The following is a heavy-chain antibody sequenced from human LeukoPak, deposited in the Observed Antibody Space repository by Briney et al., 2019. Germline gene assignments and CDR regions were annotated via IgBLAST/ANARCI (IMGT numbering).Heavy chain of an antibody. CDR2: ISSSGGSV. CDR3: VGDLKATY. CDR1: GFTVSSNY. D-gene: IGHD5-12*01. Sequence: GGSLRLSCAASGFTVSSNYMSWIRQAPGKGLEWVSYISSSGGSVYYADSVKGRFTISRDNAKNSVYLQMNSLRAEDTAVYYCVGDLKATYWGQGTLVTVSS. J-gene: IGHJ4*02. V-gene: IGHV3-11*04.